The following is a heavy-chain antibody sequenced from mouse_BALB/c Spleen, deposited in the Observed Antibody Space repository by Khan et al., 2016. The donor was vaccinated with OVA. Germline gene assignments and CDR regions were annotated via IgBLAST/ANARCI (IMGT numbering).Heavy chain of an antibody. J-gene: IGHJ3*01. V-gene: IGHV5-4*02. CDR1: GFTFRDYY. Sequence: EVELVEPGGGLVKPGGSLKLSCAASGFTFRDYYMYWVRQTPEKRLEWVATISDGGSYTYYPDSVQGRFTISRDNAKNNLYLQMSSLKSEDTAMYYCARAGYDAFAYWGQGTLVTVSA. CDR2: ISDGGSYT. D-gene: IGHD2-3*01. CDR3: ARAGYDAFAY.